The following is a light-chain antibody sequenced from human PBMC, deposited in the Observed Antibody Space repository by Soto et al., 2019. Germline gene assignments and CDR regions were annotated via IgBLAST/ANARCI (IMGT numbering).Light chain of an antibody. J-gene: IGLJ1*01. CDR3: SSYTTSNTRQIV. CDR2: DVS. Sequence: QSVLTQPASVPGCPGQSITISCTGTSSDVGGYNYVSWYQHHPGKAPKLMIFDVSNRPSGVSNRFSGSKSGNTASLTISGLQPEDEADYYCSSYTTSNTRQIVFGTGTKVTV. CDR1: SSDVGGYNY. V-gene: IGLV2-14*03.